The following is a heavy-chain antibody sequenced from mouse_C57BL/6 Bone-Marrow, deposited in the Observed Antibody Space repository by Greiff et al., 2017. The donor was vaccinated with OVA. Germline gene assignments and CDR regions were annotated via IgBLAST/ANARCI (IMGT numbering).Heavy chain of an antibody. CDR2: ISSGGSYT. D-gene: IGHD1-1*01. V-gene: IGHV5-6*01. CDR3: ARHGYGSSFDY. J-gene: IGHJ2*01. CDR1: GFTFSSYG. Sequence: EVHLVESGGDLVKPGGSLKLSCAASGFTFSSYGMSWVRQTPDKRLEWVATISSGGSYTYYPDSVKGRFTISRDNATNTLYLQMSSLKSEDTAMYYCARHGYGSSFDYWGQGTTLTVSS.